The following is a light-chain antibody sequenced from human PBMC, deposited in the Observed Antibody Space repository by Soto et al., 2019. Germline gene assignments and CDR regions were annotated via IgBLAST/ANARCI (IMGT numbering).Light chain of an antibody. Sequence: DIQRTQAPSTLSAAVGGTRTITSRAGESISIWLAWYQQKPGKAPNLLINKASSLQSEVPSRFSGSGSGTEFTLAIASLQPDDFGVYYCQQYKSSSTFGQGTKVDIK. CDR3: QQYKSSST. J-gene: IGKJ1*01. CDR2: KAS. CDR1: ESISIW. V-gene: IGKV1-5*03.